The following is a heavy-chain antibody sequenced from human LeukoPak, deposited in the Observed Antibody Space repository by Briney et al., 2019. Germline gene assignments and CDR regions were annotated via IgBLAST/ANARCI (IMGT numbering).Heavy chain of an antibody. J-gene: IGHJ3*02. V-gene: IGHV5-51*01. D-gene: IGHD3-10*01. CDR3: ARHDDDSGDAFHI. CDR1: GYGFTSDW. Sequence: GESLKISCKGSGYGFTSDWIGWVRQQPGEGLEWIGSVYPGDSGTRYSPSFQGQVTISADKSINTAYLQRSSLEPADTAMYYCARHDDDSGDAFHIWGQGKMVTVSS. CDR2: VYPGDSGT.